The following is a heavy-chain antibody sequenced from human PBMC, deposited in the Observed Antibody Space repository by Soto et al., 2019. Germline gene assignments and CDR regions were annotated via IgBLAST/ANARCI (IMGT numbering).Heavy chain of an antibody. V-gene: IGHV2-5*02. CDR3: ARTTNYYDSSGYPDDVGMDV. CDR2: IYWDDDK. Sequence: SGPTLVNPTQTLTLTCTFSGFSLSTSGVGVGWIRQPPGKALEWLALIYWDDDKRYSPSLKSRLTITKDTSKNQVVLTMTNMDPVDTATYYCARTTNYYDSSGYPDDVGMDVWGQGTTVTVSS. J-gene: IGHJ6*02. CDR1: GFSLSTSGVG. D-gene: IGHD3-22*01.